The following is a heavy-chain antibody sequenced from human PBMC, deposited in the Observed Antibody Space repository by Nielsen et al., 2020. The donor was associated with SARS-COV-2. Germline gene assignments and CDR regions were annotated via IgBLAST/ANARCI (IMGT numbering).Heavy chain of an antibody. J-gene: IGHJ1*01. V-gene: IGHV4-39*01. D-gene: IGHD4-17*01. CDR1: GGSISGSTFY. CDR3: ARGPTVQPFHH. CDR2: IYYTGST. Sequence: SETLSLTCTVSGGSISGSTFYWGWVRQPPGKGLAWIAAIYYTGSTYYTPSLKSRVTIAVDTSKNQYSLKLSSVTAADTAVYYCARGPTVQPFHHWGQGTLVYVSS.